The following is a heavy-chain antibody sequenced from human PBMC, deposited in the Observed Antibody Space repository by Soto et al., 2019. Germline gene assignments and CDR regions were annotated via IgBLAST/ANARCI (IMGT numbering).Heavy chain of an antibody. Sequence: GSLRLSCAASGFTFSSYNMNWVRQAPGKGLEWVSYISSSSITIYYADSVKGRFTISRDNAKNSLYLQMNSLRDEDTAVYYCARDPYGGNSRGYYFDYWGQGTLVTVSS. CDR3: ARDPYGGNSRGYYFDY. CDR1: GFTFSSYN. D-gene: IGHD4-17*01. V-gene: IGHV3-48*02. CDR2: ISSSSITI. J-gene: IGHJ4*02.